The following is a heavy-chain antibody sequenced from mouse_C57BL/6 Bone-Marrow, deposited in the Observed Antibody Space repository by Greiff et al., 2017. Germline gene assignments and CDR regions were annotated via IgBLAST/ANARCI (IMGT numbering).Heavy chain of an antibody. D-gene: IGHD2-13*01. V-gene: IGHV1-42*01. J-gene: IGHJ3*01. CDR3: AGDDGDTFTY. Sequence: VHVKQSGPELVKPGASVTISCKASGYSFTGYYMNWVKLSPEKSLVWIGEINPSTGGTTSNQKFKAKATLTVDTSASTAYMQLKSLASAGTAGYYWAGDDGDTFTYWGQEALVTGTA. CDR2: INPSTGGT. CDR1: GYSFTGYY.